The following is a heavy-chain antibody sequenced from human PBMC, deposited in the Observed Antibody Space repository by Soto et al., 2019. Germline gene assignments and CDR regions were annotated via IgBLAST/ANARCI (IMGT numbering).Heavy chain of an antibody. CDR3: ARGIEGWYQGRYYYGMDV. D-gene: IGHD6-19*01. V-gene: IGHV4-4*02. Sequence: SETLSLTCTVSGGSMSSSNWWNWVRQSPGKGLEWIGEAHHSGRTNYNPSLKSRVTISVDKSKNHFSLKLSSVTAADTAVYYCARGIEGWYQGRYYYGMDVWGQGTTVTVSS. CDR1: GGSMSSSNW. J-gene: IGHJ6*02. CDR2: AHHSGRT.